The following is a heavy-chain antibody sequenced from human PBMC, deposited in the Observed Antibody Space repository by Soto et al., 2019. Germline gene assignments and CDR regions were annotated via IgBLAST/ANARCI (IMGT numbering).Heavy chain of an antibody. CDR2: INSDGSST. V-gene: IGHV3-74*01. CDR3: AKDYGDLHFDY. D-gene: IGHD4-17*01. J-gene: IGHJ4*02. CDR1: GFTFSSYW. Sequence: GGSLRLSCAASGFTFSSYWMHWVRQAPGKGLVWVSRINSDGSSTSYADSVKGRFTISRDNSKNTLYLQMNSLRAEDTAVYYCAKDYGDLHFDYWGQGTLVTVSS.